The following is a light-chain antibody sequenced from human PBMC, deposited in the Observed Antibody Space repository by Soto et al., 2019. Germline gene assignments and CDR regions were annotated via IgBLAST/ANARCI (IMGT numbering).Light chain of an antibody. V-gene: IGLV2-14*01. Sequence: QSALTRPASASGSPGQSITISCTGTSSDVGGYNYVSWYQQHPGKAPKLMIYDVSNRPSGVSNRFSGSKSGNTASLTISGLQAEDEADYYCSSYTSSSTQVFGTGTKVTVL. CDR1: SSDVGGYNY. CDR2: DVS. J-gene: IGLJ1*01. CDR3: SSYTSSSTQV.